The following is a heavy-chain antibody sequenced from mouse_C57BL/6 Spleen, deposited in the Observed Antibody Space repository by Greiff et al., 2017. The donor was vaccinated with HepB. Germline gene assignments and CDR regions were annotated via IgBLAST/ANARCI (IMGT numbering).Heavy chain of an antibody. D-gene: IGHD2-12*01. CDR1: GYSITSGYY. CDR2: ISYDGSN. CDR3: ARSGYSGFMDY. Sequence: EVKLMESGPGLVKPSQSLSLTCSVTGYSITSGYYWNWIRQFPGNKLEWMGYISYDGSNNYNPSLKNRISITRDTSKNQFFLKLNSVTTEDTATYYCARSGYSGFMDYWGQGTSVTVSS. J-gene: IGHJ4*01. V-gene: IGHV3-6*01.